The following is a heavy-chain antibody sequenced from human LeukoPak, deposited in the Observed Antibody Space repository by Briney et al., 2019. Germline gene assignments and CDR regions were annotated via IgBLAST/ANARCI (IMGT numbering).Heavy chain of an antibody. D-gene: IGHD2-15*01. CDR1: GFTFDDYG. CDR2: INWDGGST. J-gene: IGHJ3*02. Sequence: GGPLRFSCAASGFTFDDYGMSGVRQAPGKGRGWVSGINWDGGSTGYADSVKGRFTSSRDNAKNSLYLQMNSLRAEDTALYYCAREAGGYCSGGSCSRREAFDIWGQGTMVTVSS. CDR3: AREAGGYCSGGSCSRREAFDI. V-gene: IGHV3-20*04.